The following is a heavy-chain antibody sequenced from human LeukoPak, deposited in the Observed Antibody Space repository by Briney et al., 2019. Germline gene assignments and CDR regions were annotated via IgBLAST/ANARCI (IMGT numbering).Heavy chain of an antibody. V-gene: IGHV1-69*05. CDR2: IIPIFGTA. CDR1: GGTFSSYA. Sequence: GASVKVSCKASGGTFSSYAISWMRQAPGQGLEWMGRIIPIFGTANYAQKFQGRVTITTDESTSTAYMELSSLRSGDTAVYYCARDHQSLGYCSGGSCPGRYYYYYMDVWGKGTTVTVSS. CDR3: ARDHQSLGYCSGGSCPGRYYYYYMDV. J-gene: IGHJ6*03. D-gene: IGHD2-15*01.